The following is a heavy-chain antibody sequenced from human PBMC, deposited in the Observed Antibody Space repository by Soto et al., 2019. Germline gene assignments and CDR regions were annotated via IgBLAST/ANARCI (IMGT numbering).Heavy chain of an antibody. Sequence: PSETLSLTCTVSGGSISSGDYSWSWIRQPPGKGLEWIGYIYYSGSTYYNPSLKSRVTISVDTSKNQFSLKLSSVTAADTAVYYCAGTYSNYAEPCAAYCFYGMDVLGPGTTVNVSS. V-gene: IGHV4-30-4*01. CDR3: AGTYSNYAEPCAAYCFYGMDV. CDR1: GGSISSGDYS. CDR2: IYYSGST. J-gene: IGHJ6*02. D-gene: IGHD4-4*01.